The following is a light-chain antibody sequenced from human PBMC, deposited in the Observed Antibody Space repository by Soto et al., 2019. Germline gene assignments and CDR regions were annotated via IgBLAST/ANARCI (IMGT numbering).Light chain of an antibody. CDR3: QPSYSTPVT. Sequence: DIQMTQSTSSLSTSVGDRVTITCRASQSIATYLNWYHQKPGKAPKLLIYAASSLQSGVPSRFSGSGSGTDFTLTISSLQPEDFATYYCQPSYSTPVTFGGGTKVDIK. J-gene: IGKJ4*01. V-gene: IGKV1-39*01. CDR2: AAS. CDR1: QSIATY.